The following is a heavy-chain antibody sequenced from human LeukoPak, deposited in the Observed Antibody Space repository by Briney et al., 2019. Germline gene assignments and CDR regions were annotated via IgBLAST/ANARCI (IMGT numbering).Heavy chain of an antibody. V-gene: IGHV1-24*01. CDR1: GYTLTELS. D-gene: IGHD1-26*01. CDR3: ATTTSRGSYYWFDY. CDR2: FDPEDGET. J-gene: IGHJ4*02. Sequence: ASVKVSCKVPGYTLTELSMHWVRQAPGKGLEWMGGFDPEDGETIYAQKFQGRVTMTEDTSTDTAYMELSSLRSEDTAVYYCATTTSRGSYYWFDYWGQGTLVTVSS.